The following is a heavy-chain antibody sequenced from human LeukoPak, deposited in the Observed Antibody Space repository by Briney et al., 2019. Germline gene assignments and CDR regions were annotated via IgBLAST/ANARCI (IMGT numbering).Heavy chain of an antibody. CDR3: VRVQADGHSDI. CDR1: GGSISNYH. Sequence: SGTLSLTCTVSGGSISNYHWSWIRQPPGKGLGWIGYIYYRGSTKYNPSLESRVTISVDMSKNQFSLKLNSVTAADTAVYYCVRVQADGHSDIWGQGTMVTVSS. V-gene: IGHV4-59*01. D-gene: IGHD5-24*01. CDR2: IYYRGST. J-gene: IGHJ3*02.